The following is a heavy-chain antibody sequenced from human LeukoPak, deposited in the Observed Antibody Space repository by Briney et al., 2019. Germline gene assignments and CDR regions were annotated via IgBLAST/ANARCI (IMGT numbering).Heavy chain of an antibody. J-gene: IGHJ4*02. V-gene: IGHV3-11*01. CDR3: ARDRGVYSSELK. CDR2: INSSAWTI. D-gene: IGHD5-18*01. Sequence: RGSLTLSCAASGFTFSDYYMSWVRQAPGPGLEWVSYINSSAWTIIYADCVTGRFSISRDTAKSSLYLQMSSLRAEDTAVYYCARDRGVYSSELKWGQGTLVTVSS. CDR1: GFTFSDYY.